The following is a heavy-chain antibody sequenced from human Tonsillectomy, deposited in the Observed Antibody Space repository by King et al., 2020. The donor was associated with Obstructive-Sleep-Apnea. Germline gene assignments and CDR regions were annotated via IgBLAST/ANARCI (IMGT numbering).Heavy chain of an antibody. Sequence: VQLVESGGGVVLPGRSLRLSCAASGFTFSSHAIHWVRQAPGKGLEWVAVISYDGSNKYYADSVKGRFTISRDNSKNTLYLQMNSLRAEDTAVYYCAELTVTTHYDGMDVWGQGTTVTVSS. V-gene: IGHV3-30*04. J-gene: IGHJ6*02. D-gene: IGHD4-17*01. CDR1: GFTFSSHA. CDR2: ISYDGSNK. CDR3: AELTVTTHYDGMDV.